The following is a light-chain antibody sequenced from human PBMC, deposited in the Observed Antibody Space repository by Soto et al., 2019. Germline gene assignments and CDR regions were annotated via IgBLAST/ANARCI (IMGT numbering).Light chain of an antibody. CDR1: QSVSSN. Sequence: SAFTPSPATPPLSPGETATLSCRASQSVSSNLAWYQQRPGQPPRLLIYDISTRATGIPTRFSGSGSGTEFTLTISSLQSEDFAVYCCQLYKRWLISFGGVTKLDIK. CDR3: QLYKRWLIS. V-gene: IGKV3D-15*01. J-gene: IGKJ4*01. CDR2: DIS.